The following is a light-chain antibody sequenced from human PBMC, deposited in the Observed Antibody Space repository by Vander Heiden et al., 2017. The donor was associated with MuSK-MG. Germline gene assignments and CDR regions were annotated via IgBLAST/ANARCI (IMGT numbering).Light chain of an antibody. CDR3: SSYTSSTTWV. CDR1: SLEIGDNNY. V-gene: IGLV2-14*01. Sequence: QSALTQPASVSGSPGQSVTIPCTGTSLEIGDNNYVSWYQQHPGKAPNLLIYEVTNRPSGVSNRFSGSKSGNTASLTISGLQPDDEAEYYCSSYTSSTTWVCGGGTKL. J-gene: IGLJ3*02. CDR2: EVT.